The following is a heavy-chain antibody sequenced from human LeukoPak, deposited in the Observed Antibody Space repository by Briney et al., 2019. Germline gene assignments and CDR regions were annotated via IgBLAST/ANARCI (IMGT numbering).Heavy chain of an antibody. V-gene: IGHV1-8*01. CDR1: GYTFTSYD. CDR2: INPNSGNT. J-gene: IGHJ5*02. Sequence: ASVKVSCKASGYTFTSYDINWVRQATGQGLEWMGWINPNSGNTGYAQKFQGRVTMTRNTSISTAYMELSSLRSEDTAVYYCARALTMVRGVTRYNWFDPWGQGTLVTVSS. D-gene: IGHD3-10*01. CDR3: ARALTMVRGVTRYNWFDP.